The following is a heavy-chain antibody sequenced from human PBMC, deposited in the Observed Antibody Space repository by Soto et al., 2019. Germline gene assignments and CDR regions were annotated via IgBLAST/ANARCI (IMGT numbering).Heavy chain of an antibody. CDR3: AKIESRFFYDSTGYYPFDY. D-gene: IGHD3-22*01. CDR1: GFTFSNAW. CDR2: IKSKTDGGTT. V-gene: IGHV3-15*07. J-gene: IGHJ4*02. Sequence: GSLRLSCAASGFTFSNAWMNWVRQAPGKGLEWVGRIKSKTDGGTTDYAAPVKGRFTISRDDSKNTLYLQMNSLKTEDTAVYYCAKIESRFFYDSTGYYPFDYWGQGTLVTVSS.